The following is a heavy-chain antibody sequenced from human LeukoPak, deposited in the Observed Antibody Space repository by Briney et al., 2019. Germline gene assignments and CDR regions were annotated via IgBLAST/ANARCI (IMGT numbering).Heavy chain of an antibody. V-gene: IGHV3-23*01. J-gene: IGHJ4*02. CDR3: AKNYGDYPLFDY. CDR1: GFTFSSYA. Sequence: GGSLRLSCAASGFTFSSYAMSWVRQAPGKGLEWVSAVSGSGGSTYYADSVKGRFTISRDNSKNTLYLQMNSLRAEDTAVYYCAKNYGDYPLFDYWGQGTLVTVSS. D-gene: IGHD4-17*01. CDR2: VSGSGGST.